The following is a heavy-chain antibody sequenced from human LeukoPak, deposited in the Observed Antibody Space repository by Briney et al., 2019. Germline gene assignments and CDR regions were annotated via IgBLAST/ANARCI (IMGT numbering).Heavy chain of an antibody. J-gene: IGHJ6*03. CDR2: MNPNSGNT. CDR1: GYTFTSYD. CDR3: ARVHRDCSGGSCYYYYMDV. Sequence: ASVKVSCKASGYTFTSYDINWVRQATGQGLEWMGWMNPNSGNTGYAQKFQGRVTITRNTSISTAYMELSSLRSDDTAVYYCARVHRDCSGGSCYYYYMDVWGKGTTVTISS. V-gene: IGHV1-8*03. D-gene: IGHD2-15*01.